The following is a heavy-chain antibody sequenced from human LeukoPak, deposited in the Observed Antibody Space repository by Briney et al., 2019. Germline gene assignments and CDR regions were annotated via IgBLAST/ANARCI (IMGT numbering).Heavy chain of an antibody. CDR1: GFTVSSNY. CDR2: IYSGGST. V-gene: IGHV3-53*01. CDR3: ARSSIAVGPHFDY. Sequence: GGSLRLSCAASGFTVSSNYMSWVRQAPGKGLEWVSVIYSGGSTYYADSVKGRFTISRDNSKNTLYPQMNSLRAEDTAVYYCARSSIAVGPHFDYWGQGTLVTVSS. D-gene: IGHD6-19*01. J-gene: IGHJ4*02.